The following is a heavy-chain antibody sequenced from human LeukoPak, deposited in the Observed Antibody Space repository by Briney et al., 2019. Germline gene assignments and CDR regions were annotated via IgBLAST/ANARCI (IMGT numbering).Heavy chain of an antibody. V-gene: IGHV4-61*02. D-gene: IGHD1-26*01. CDR2: IDTIGST. CDR3: ARIVGAGYYYYYMDV. J-gene: IGHJ6*03. Sequence: SQTLSLTCTVSGGSISSGSYYWSWIRQPAGKGLEWIGRIDTIGSTKYNPSLKSRVTISVDTSKNQFSLKMSSVTAADTAVYYCARIVGAGYYYYYMDVWGKGTTVTVSS. CDR1: GGSISSGSYY.